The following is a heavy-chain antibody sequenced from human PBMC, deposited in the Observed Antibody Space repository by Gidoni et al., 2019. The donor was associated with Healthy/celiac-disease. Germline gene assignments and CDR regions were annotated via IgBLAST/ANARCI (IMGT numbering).Heavy chain of an antibody. CDR1: GFTFSSYE. CDR3: ARDGIAVTIDY. CDR2: ISSSGSTI. V-gene: IGHV3-48*03. D-gene: IGHD6-19*01. Sequence: EVQLVESGGGLVQPGGSRRLSCAASGFTFSSYEMNWVRQAPGKWLEWVSYISSSGSTIYYADSVKCRFTISRDNAKNSLYLQMNSLRAEDTAVYYCARDGIAVTIDYWGQGTLVTVSS. J-gene: IGHJ4*02.